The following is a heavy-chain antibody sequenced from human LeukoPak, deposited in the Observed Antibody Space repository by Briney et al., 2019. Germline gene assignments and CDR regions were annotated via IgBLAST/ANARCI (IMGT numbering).Heavy chain of an antibody. CDR3: ARDASSSSPYYYYMDV. D-gene: IGHD6-6*01. Sequence: SSVSTIYYSDSVKGRFTISRDNAHNSLYLQMNSLRAEDTAVYYCARDASSSSPYYYYMDVWGKGTTVTVSS. CDR2: SSVSTI. V-gene: IGHV3-11*04. J-gene: IGHJ6*03.